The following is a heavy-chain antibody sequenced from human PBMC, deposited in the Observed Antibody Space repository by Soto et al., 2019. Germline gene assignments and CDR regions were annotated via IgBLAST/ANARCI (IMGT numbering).Heavy chain of an antibody. J-gene: IGHJ4*02. D-gene: IGHD6-19*01. CDR1: GFTFDDYS. V-gene: IGHV3-43*01. Sequence: PGRSLRLSCAASGFTFDDYSMHWVRQGPGKGLQWVSFINWNGDDINYADSVKGRFTISRDNSKNSLYLQMNSLRTEDTALYYCVKDSDWSFDSWGQGTLVTVSS. CDR2: INWNGDDI. CDR3: VKDSDWSFDS.